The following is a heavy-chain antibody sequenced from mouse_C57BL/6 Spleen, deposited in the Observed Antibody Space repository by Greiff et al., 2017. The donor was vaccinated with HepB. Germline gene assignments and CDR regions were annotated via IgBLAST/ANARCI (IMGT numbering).Heavy chain of an antibody. D-gene: IGHD1-1*01. CDR2: IYPSDSET. J-gene: IGHJ2*01. V-gene: IGHV1-61*01. CDR3: ARGGDYYGSSYKDYFDY. CDR1: GYTFTSYW. Sequence: VQLQQSGAELVRPGSSVKLSCKASGYTFTSYWMDWVKQRPGQGLEWIGNIYPSDSETHYNQKFKDKATLTVDKSSSTAYMQLSSLTSEDSAVYYCARGGDYYGSSYKDYFDYWGQGTTLTVSS.